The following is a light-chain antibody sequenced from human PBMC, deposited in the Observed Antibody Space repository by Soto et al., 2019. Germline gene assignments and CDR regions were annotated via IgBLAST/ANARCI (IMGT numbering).Light chain of an antibody. V-gene: IGKV1-5*01. CDR1: QSISSW. Sequence: IQMTQSHTTLSASVGDRVTITCRASQSISSWLAWYQQKPGKAPKLLIYDASSLESGVPSRFSGSGSGTEFTLTICILQPDDFATYYSQQYNSYWTFGQGTKV. CDR2: DAS. J-gene: IGKJ1*01. CDR3: QQYNSYWT.